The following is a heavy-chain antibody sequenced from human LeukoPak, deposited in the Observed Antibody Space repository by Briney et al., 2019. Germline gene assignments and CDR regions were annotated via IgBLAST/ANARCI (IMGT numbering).Heavy chain of an antibody. CDR2: ISYDGSKK. CDR1: GFSFSSHG. Sequence: GGSLRLSCAASGFSFSSHGMHWVRQAPGKGLEWVAVISYDGSKKYYADSVKGRFTISRDNSKNTLYLQLNSLRAEDTTVYYCAKGGVLLWFGDSAFDIWGQGTMVTVSS. D-gene: IGHD3-10*01. V-gene: IGHV3-30*18. J-gene: IGHJ3*02. CDR3: AKGGVLLWFGDSAFDI.